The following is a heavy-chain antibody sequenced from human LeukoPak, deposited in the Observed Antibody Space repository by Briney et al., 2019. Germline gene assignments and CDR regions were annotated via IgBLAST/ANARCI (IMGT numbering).Heavy chain of an antibody. CDR1: GFPFDDYA. D-gene: IGHD3-10*01. V-gene: IGHV3-9*01. CDR3: AKSHGSGSYYPLDY. CDR2: ISWNSGSI. Sequence: PGRSLRLSCAASGFPFDDYAMHWVRQAPGKGLEWVSGISWNSGSIGYADSVKGRFTISRDNAKNSLYLQMNSLRAEDTALYYCAKSHGSGSYYPLDYWGQGTLVTVSS. J-gene: IGHJ4*02.